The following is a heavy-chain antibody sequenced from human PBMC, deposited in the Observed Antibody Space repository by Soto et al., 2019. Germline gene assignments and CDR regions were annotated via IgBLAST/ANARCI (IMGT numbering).Heavy chain of an antibody. CDR2: IYYSGST. CDR3: ARHAGRGSSWHPDFDY. CDR1: GGSISSYY. Sequence: PSETLSLTCTVSGGSISSYYWSWIRQPPGKGLEWIGYIYYSGSTNYNPSLKSRVTISVDTSKNQFSLKLSSVTAADTAVYYCARHAGRGSSWHPDFDYWGQGTLVTVSS. D-gene: IGHD6-13*01. J-gene: IGHJ4*02. V-gene: IGHV4-59*08.